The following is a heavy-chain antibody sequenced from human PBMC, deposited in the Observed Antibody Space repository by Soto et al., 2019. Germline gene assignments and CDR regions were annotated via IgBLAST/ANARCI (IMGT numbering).Heavy chain of an antibody. CDR2: IHNSGST. V-gene: IGHV4-30-4*08. Sequence: SETLSLTCAVSGASFSNGDYYWSWIRQPPGKGLEWIGHIHNSGSTYNNPSLKSRVTISVDTPKSQFSLKLRSVTAADTAVYYCAIYDSRWLKIDHWSQGTLVTVSS. J-gene: IGHJ4*02. CDR3: AIYDSRWLKIDH. CDR1: GASFSNGDYY. D-gene: IGHD6-13*01.